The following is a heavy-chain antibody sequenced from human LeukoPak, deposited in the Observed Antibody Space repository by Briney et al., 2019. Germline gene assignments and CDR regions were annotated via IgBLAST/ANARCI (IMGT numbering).Heavy chain of an antibody. V-gene: IGHV3-21*01. J-gene: IGHJ4*02. CDR3: AREANVAAAALDY. CDR1: GFTFSSYS. D-gene: IGHD6-13*01. Sequence: GGSLRLSCAASGFTFSSYSMNWVRQAPGKGLEWVSSISSSSSYIYYADSVKGRFTISRDNAKNSLYLQMNSLRAEDTAVYYCAREANVAAAALDYWGQGTLVTVSS. CDR2: ISSSSSYI.